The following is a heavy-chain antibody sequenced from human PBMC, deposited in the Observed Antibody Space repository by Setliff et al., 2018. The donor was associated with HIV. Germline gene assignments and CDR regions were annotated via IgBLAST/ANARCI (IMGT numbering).Heavy chain of an antibody. V-gene: IGHV3-74*01. J-gene: IGHJ4*02. Sequence: GSLRLSCVTSGFNFDDYGMSWVRQAPGKGLVWVSRINYHGSDISYADSVKGRFTISRDNAKNTVYLQMNNLRDEDTAVYFCVRDGVGTTPFDYWGQGSLVTVSS. CDR1: GFNFDDYG. CDR3: VRDGVGTTPFDY. CDR2: INYHGSDI. D-gene: IGHD1-26*01.